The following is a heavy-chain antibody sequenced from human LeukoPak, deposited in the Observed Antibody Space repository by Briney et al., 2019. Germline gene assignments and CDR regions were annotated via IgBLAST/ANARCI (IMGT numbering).Heavy chain of an antibody. CDR1: GGSFSGYY. CDR3: ARGSGIRVRGVISWFDP. V-gene: IGHV4-34*01. CDR2: INHSGST. D-gene: IGHD3-10*01. Sequence: SETLSLTCAVYGGSFSGYYWSWIRQPPRKGLEWIGEINHSGSTNYNPSLKSRVTISVDTSKNQFSLKLSSVTAADTAVYYCARGSGIRVRGVISWFDPWGQGTLVTVSS. J-gene: IGHJ5*02.